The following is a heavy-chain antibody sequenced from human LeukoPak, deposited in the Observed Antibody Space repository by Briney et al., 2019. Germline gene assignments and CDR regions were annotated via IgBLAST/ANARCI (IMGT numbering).Heavy chain of an antibody. CDR2: INEDGSEK. V-gene: IGHV3-7*01. CDR1: GVPFSSYW. J-gene: IGHJ4*02. CDR3: ARGLFNYDSSGYSSFYH. D-gene: IGHD3-22*01. Sequence: QSGGSLRLSCAASGVPFSSYWVSEVRQAPGKGLDWVAYINEDGSEKYYVGDVKGRFTTPRDNAKNSLYLQMNSLRAEDMAVYYCARGLFNYDSSGYSSFYHWRQGTLVTVSS.